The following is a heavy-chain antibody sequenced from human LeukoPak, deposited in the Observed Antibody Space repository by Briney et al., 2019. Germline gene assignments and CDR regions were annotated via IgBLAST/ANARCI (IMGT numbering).Heavy chain of an antibody. V-gene: IGHV3-30-3*01. Sequence: GGSLRLSCAASGFTFSSYAMHWVRQAPGKGLEWVAVISYDGSNKYYADSVKGRLTISRDNSKNTLYLQMNRLRAEDTAVYHCSRGSSGWYSVAYWGQGNLVTVSS. CDR2: ISYDGSNK. CDR1: GFTFSSYA. J-gene: IGHJ4*02. D-gene: IGHD6-19*01. CDR3: SRGSSGWYSVAY.